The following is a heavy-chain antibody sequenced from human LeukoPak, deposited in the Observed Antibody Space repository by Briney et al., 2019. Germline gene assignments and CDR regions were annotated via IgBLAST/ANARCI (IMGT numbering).Heavy chain of an antibody. J-gene: IGHJ6*03. CDR1: GGSISYYY. CDR3: ARTTEGYCRSTSCYGFYYSYYMDV. Sequence: SETLSLTCTVPGGSISYYYWSWIRQPPGKGLEWIGYIYYSGSTNYNPSLKSQVTISVVTSKNQFSLKLNSVTAADTAVYYCARTTEGYCRSTSCYGFYYSYYMDVWGKGTTVTISS. D-gene: IGHD2-2*01. CDR2: IYYSGST. V-gene: IGHV4-59*01.